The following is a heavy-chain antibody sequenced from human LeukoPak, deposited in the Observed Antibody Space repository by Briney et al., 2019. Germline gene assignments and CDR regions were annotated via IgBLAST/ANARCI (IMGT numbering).Heavy chain of an antibody. CDR3: ARDRHYYDSSDYSY. CDR2: ISSSSSYI. CDR1: GFTFSSYS. D-gene: IGHD3-22*01. Sequence: GGSLRLSCAASGFTFSSYSMNWVRQAPGKGLEWVSSISSSSSYIYYADSVKGRFTISRDNAKNSLYLQMNSLRAEDTAVYYCARDRHYYDSSDYSYWGQGTLVTVSS. V-gene: IGHV3-21*01. J-gene: IGHJ4*02.